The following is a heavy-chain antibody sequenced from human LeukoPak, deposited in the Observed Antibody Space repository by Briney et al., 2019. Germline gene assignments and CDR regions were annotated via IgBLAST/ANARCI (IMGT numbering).Heavy chain of an antibody. CDR3: APRELRANWFDP. CDR2: SIPIFGTG. J-gene: IGHJ5*02. CDR1: GATFSSYA. D-gene: IGHD1-26*01. V-gene: IGHV1-69*01. Sequence: ASVKVSCRASGATFSSYAISWGRQAPGQGLEWMGGSIPIFGTGNYAQTFQGRVTITADESTSTAYKELSSLSSEDTAVYYCAPRELRANWFDPWHQGTLVTVSS.